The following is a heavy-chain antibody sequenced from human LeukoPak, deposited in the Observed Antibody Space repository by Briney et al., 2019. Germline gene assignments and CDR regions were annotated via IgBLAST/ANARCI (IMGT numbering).Heavy chain of an antibody. J-gene: IGHJ4*02. Sequence: PGGSLRLSCAASGFTFSSYVMTWVRQAPGKGLEWVSIISGSGGSTYYADSVKGRFTISRDNSKNTLYLQMSSLRAEDTAVYYCAKDVRRGSGWYFIDYWGQGTLVTVSS. V-gene: IGHV3-23*01. CDR3: AKDVRRGSGWYFIDY. CDR2: ISGSGGST. D-gene: IGHD6-19*01. CDR1: GFTFSSYV.